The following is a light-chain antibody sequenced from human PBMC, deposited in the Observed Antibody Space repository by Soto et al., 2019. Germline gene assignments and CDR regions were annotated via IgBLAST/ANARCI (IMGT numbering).Light chain of an antibody. CDR3: QQYSSYSAWT. V-gene: IGKV1-5*01. CDR1: QGISKW. Sequence: DIQMTQSPSTLSAPIGDRVTITCRASQGISKWLAWHQQKPGKAPKLLIYDASSLQSGVPPRFSGSGSGTEFTLTIRSLQPDDIATYYCQQYSSYSAWTFGEGTKVDIK. J-gene: IGKJ1*01. CDR2: DAS.